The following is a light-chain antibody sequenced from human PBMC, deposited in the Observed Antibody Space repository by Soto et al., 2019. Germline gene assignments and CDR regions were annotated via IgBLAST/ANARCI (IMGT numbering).Light chain of an antibody. J-gene: IGKJ5*01. CDR3: QQRYKWPPIT. Sequence: EIVLTQSPAILSLSPGERATLSCRASESVITYLAWFQQKPGQAPRLLIYDASNRATGIPARFSGSGSGTDFTLTISSLELEDFAVYYCQQRYKWPPITFGQGTRLEIK. CDR2: DAS. CDR1: ESVITY. V-gene: IGKV3-11*01.